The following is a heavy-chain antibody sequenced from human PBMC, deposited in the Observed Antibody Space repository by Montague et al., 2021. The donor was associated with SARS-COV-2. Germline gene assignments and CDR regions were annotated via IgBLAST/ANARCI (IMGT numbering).Heavy chain of an antibody. D-gene: IGHD2-15*01. CDR2: IYSSGST. V-gene: IGHV4-4*07. Sequence: SETLSLTCTVSGGSISNYYWSWIRQPAGKGLEWIGRIYSSGSTNYEPSLKSRVSMSVDTSKNQFSLTLSSVTAADTAIYYCARDYSHCSGGSCVFDYWGQGTLVTVSS. J-gene: IGHJ4*02. CDR3: ARDYSHCSGGSCVFDY. CDR1: GGSISNYY.